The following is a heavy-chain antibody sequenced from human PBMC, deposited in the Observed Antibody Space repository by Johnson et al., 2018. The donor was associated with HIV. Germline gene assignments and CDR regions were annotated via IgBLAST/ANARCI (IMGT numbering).Heavy chain of an antibody. CDR3: ARDQNIVLMVYAAPGAFDI. V-gene: IGHV3-30-3*01. CDR1: AFTFSSYA. Sequence: VQLVESGGGMVQPGGSLRLSCAASAFTFSSYAMHWVRQAPGKGLEWVALISYDGSNKYYADSVKGRFTISRDNSKNTLYLQMNSLRAEDTAVFYCARDQNIVLMVYAAPGAFDIWGQGTMVTVSS. CDR2: ISYDGSNK. D-gene: IGHD2-8*01. J-gene: IGHJ3*02.